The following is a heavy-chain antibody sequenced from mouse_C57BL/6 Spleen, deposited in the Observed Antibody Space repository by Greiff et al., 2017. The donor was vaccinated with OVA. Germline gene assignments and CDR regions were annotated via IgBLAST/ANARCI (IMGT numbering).Heavy chain of an antibody. V-gene: IGHV1-52*01. CDR1: GYTFTSYW. D-gene: IGHD4-1*01. J-gene: IGHJ2*01. CDR2: IDPSDSDT. Sequence: QVQLQQPGAELVRPGSSVKLSCKASGYTFTSYWMHWVKQRPIQGLEWIGNIDPSDSDTHYNQKFKDKATLTVDKSSSTAYMQLSSLTSEDSAVYYCARSELDYWGQGTTLTVSS. CDR3: ARSELDY.